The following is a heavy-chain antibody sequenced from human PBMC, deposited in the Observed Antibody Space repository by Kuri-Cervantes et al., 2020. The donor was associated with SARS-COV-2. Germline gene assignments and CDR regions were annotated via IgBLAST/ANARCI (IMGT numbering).Heavy chain of an antibody. V-gene: IGHV3-21*01. J-gene: IGHJ4*02. D-gene: IGHD7-27*01. CDR1: GFTFSGYS. Sequence: GESLKISCAASGFTFSGYSMNWIRQAPGKGLEWAASIDSSSYYIYHADSVKGRLTISRDNAKTSLYLQMNSLKLEDTAVYYCAREEGGELGGAFDYWGQGALVTVSS. CDR3: AREEGGELGGAFDY. CDR2: IDSSSYYI.